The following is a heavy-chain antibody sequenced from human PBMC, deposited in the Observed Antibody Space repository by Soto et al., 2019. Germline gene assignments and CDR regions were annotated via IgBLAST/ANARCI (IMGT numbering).Heavy chain of an antibody. CDR1: GFTFSNAW. V-gene: IGHV3-15*01. CDR3: TTERFLEWLFEHYYYDGMDV. CDR2: IKSKTDGGTT. Sequence: EVQLVESGGGLVKPGGSLRLSCAASGFTFSNAWMSWVRQAPGKGLEWVGRIKSKTDGGTTDYAAPVKGRFTISRDDSKTTLYLQMNSLKTEDTAVYYCTTERFLEWLFEHYYYDGMDVWGQGTTVTVSS. D-gene: IGHD3-3*01. J-gene: IGHJ6*02.